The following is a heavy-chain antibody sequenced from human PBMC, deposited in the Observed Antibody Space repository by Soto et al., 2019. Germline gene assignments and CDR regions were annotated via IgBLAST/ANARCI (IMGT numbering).Heavy chain of an antibody. Sequence: QVQLVESGGGVVQPGRSLRLSCAASGFTFSSYGMHWVRQAPGKGLEWVTVIWYDGSNKYYADSVKGRFTISRDNSKNTLYLQMNSLRAEDTAVYYCASDGSGTALDYWGQGTLVTVSS. CDR3: ASDGSGTALDY. CDR1: GFTFSSYG. CDR2: IWYDGSNK. D-gene: IGHD1-26*01. V-gene: IGHV3-33*01. J-gene: IGHJ4*02.